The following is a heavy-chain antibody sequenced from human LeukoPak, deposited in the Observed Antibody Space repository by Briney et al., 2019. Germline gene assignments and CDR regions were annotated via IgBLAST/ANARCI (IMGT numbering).Heavy chain of an antibody. D-gene: IGHD3-22*01. CDR2: IYDSGST. CDR3: ARHKEWLYGGFDY. J-gene: IGHJ4*02. V-gene: IGHV4-39*01. Sequence: SETLSLTCTVSGGSIRSSYYYWGWIRQPPGKGLEWIGSIYDSGSTYYNPSLKSRVTISVDTSKNQFSLKLSSVTAADTAVYYCARHKEWLYGGFDYWGQGTLVTVSS. CDR1: GGSIRSSYYY.